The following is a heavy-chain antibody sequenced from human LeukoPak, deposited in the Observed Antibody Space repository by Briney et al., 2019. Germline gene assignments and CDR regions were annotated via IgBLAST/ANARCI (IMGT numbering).Heavy chain of an antibody. Sequence: GGSLRLSCAASGFTFDDYAMHWGRQAPGKGLGWVSGISWNSGSIGYADSVKGRFTISRDNAKNSLYLQMNSLRAEDMALYYCAKDIRRVIRGHMDVWGKGTTVTVSS. J-gene: IGHJ6*03. CDR1: GFTFDDYA. D-gene: IGHD2/OR15-2a*01. CDR2: ISWNSGSI. CDR3: AKDIRRVIRGHMDV. V-gene: IGHV3-9*03.